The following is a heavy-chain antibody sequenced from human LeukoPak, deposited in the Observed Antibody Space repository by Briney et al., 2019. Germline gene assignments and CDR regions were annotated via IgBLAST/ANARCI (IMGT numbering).Heavy chain of an antibody. Sequence: GGSLRLSCAASGFSFSRYSMNWVRQAPGKGLEWVSSISSGSSYIYYADSVKGRFTISRDNAKNSLYLQMNSLRAEDTAVYYCATGEELSPFDYWGQGTLVTVSS. CDR3: ATGEELSPFDY. D-gene: IGHD1-26*01. CDR1: GFSFSRYS. CDR2: ISSGSSYI. J-gene: IGHJ4*02. V-gene: IGHV3-21*01.